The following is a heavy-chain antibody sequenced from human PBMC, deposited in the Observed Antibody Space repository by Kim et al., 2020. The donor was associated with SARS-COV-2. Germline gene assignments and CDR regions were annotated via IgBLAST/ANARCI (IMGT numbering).Heavy chain of an antibody. V-gene: IGHV1-8*01. CDR3: ARGIGVENWFDP. D-gene: IGHD2-8*01. J-gene: IGHJ5*02. Sequence: GYAQKFQGRVTMTRNTSISTAYMELSSLRSEDTAVYYCARGIGVENWFDPWGQGTLVTVYS.